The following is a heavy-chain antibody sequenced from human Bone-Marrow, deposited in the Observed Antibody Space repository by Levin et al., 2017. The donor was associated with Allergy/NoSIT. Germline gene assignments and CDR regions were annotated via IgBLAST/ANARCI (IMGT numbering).Heavy chain of an antibody. CDR3: ASRATVTKDYYFDS. J-gene: IGHJ4*02. Sequence: SQTLSLTCSVSGYSVSSGYSWGCVRQAPGNGLEWLGSIYYSGATFYNPSLQGRVTISVDPSKNQFSLKLTSMTAADTAVYYCASRATVTKDYYFDSWGQGSRVIVSS. D-gene: IGHD4-17*01. V-gene: IGHV4-38-2*02. CDR1: GYSVSSGYS. CDR2: IYYSGAT.